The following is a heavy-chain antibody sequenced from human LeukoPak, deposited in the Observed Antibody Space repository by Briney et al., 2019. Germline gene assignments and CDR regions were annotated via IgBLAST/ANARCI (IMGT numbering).Heavy chain of an antibody. J-gene: IGHJ4*02. Sequence: GGSLRLSCAASGFTFSSYAMSWVRQAPGKGLEWVSATSGSGGSTFYADSVKGRFTVSRDNSKNTLYLQMNSLRAEDTAVYYCAKDQSYAYDYWGQGTLVTVSS. CDR3: AKDQSYAYDY. CDR1: GFTFSSYA. CDR2: TSGSGGST. V-gene: IGHV3-23*01. D-gene: IGHD3-16*01.